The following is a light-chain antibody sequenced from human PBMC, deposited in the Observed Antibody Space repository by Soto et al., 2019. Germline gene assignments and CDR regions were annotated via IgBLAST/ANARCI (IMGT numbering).Light chain of an antibody. J-gene: IGLJ3*02. CDR1: NIGTKS. V-gene: IGLV3-21*02. CDR2: DDS. Sequence: SYELTQPPSVSVAPGQTARITCGGNNIGTKSVHWYQQKPGQAPVLVVYDDSDRPSGIPERFSGSNSGNTATLTISRVEAGDEADYYCISYTTINPPVVFGGGTKVTVL. CDR3: ISYTTINPPVV.